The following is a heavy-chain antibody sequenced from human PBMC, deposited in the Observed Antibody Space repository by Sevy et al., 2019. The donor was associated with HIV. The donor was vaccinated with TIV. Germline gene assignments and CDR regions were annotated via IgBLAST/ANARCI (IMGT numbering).Heavy chain of an antibody. D-gene: IGHD6-13*01. Sequence: GGSLRLSCAASGFTFTSYSMNWVRQAPGKGLEWVSYISGSGSTIYYADSVKGRFTISRDNAKNSLYLQMNSLRAEDTAVYYCARLSGYSSSWSDFDYWGQGTLVTVSS. V-gene: IGHV3-48*01. J-gene: IGHJ4*02. CDR2: ISGSGSTI. CDR1: GFTFTSYS. CDR3: ARLSGYSSSWSDFDY.